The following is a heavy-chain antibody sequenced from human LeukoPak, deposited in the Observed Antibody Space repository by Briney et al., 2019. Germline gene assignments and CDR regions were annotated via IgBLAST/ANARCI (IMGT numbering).Heavy chain of an antibody. CDR3: ARALSGSNSRYYYYYMDV. D-gene: IGHD1-26*01. V-gene: IGHV4-4*07. J-gene: IGHJ6*03. CDR1: GGSISSYY. CDR2: IYTSGST. Sequence: SETLSLACTVSGGSISSYYWSWIWQPAGKGLEWIGRIYTSGSTNYNPSLKSRVTMSVDTSKNQFYLKVSSVTAADTAVYYCARALSGSNSRYYYYYMDVWGKGTTVTVSS.